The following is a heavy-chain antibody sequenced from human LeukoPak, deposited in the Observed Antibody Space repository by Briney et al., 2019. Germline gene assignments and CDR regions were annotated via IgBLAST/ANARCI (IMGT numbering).Heavy chain of an antibody. CDR3: AKDRCSNGVGCYYYYMDV. CDR2: ISSSGSTI. J-gene: IGHJ6*03. D-gene: IGHD2-8*01. V-gene: IGHV3-48*03. CDR1: GFSFSSYE. Sequence: GGSLRLSCAASGFSFSSYEMNWVRQAPGKGLESVSYISSSGSTIYYADSVKGRFTISRDNAKNSLYLQMNSLRAEDTAVYYCAKDRCSNGVGCYYYYMDVWGKGTTVTISS.